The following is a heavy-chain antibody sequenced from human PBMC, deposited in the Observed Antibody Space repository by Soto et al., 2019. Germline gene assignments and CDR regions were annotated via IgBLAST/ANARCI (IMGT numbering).Heavy chain of an antibody. CDR2: ISGSGGST. CDR1: GFTFSSYA. J-gene: IGHJ4*02. CDR3: AKDGGYCSGSSCYRAGY. D-gene: IGHD2-15*01. Sequence: EVQLLESGGGLVQPGGSLRLSCAASGFTFSSYAMSWVRQAPGKGLEWVSAISGSGGSTYYADSVKGRFTISRDNSQKPMYMKMNSIRAEDTAVYYCAKDGGYCSGSSCYRAGYWGQGALVTVSS. V-gene: IGHV3-23*01.